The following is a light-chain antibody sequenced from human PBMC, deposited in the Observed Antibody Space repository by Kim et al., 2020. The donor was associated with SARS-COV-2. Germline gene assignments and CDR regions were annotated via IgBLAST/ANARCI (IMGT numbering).Light chain of an antibody. V-gene: IGKV3-11*01. CDR1: QSGTSY. Sequence: LARGERATLACRASQSGTSYIVWFQHKPGQAPRLLIYDASNRATGIPARFSGSGSGTDFTLTISSLEPEEFAVYYCQQRSKWPLTFGGGTKVDIK. CDR2: DAS. CDR3: QQRSKWPLT. J-gene: IGKJ4*01.